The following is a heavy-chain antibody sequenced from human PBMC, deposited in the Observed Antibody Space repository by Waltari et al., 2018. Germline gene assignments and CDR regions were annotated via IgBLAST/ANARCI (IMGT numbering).Heavy chain of an antibody. Sequence: EVQLLESGGGLVQPGGSLRLSCAASGFTFASYTMNWVRQAPGKGREGVSFITGSGGSTYSADSVKGRFTIARDNSKNTLHLQMNSLRAEDTAVYYCAKDATWSQFHAYWGQGILVTVSS. CDR1: GFTFASYT. J-gene: IGHJ4*02. D-gene: IGHD1-1*01. V-gene: IGHV3-23*01. CDR2: ITGSGGST. CDR3: AKDATWSQFHAY.